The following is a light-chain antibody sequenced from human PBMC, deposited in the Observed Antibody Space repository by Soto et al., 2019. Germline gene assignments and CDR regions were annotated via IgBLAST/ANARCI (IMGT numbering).Light chain of an antibody. V-gene: IGLV1-44*01. CDR2: NNN. J-gene: IGLJ3*02. CDR3: AAWDDTLNARGV. CDR1: RSNVGNNA. Sequence: QSVLTQPPSASGTPGQRVTISCSGSRSNVGNNAVSWYQQFPGTAPKLLIHNNNQRPSGVPDRFSGFKSGSSASLAISGLQSEDEADYYCAAWDDTLNARGVYGGGTKRTGL.